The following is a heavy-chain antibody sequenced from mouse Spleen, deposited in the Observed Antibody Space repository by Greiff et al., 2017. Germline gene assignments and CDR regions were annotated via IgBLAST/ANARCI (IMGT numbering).Heavy chain of an antibody. J-gene: IGHJ4*01. D-gene: IGHD2-3*01. CDR2: ISSGSSTI. CDR3: ARNGYYVGYAMDY. V-gene: IGHV5-17*01. CDR1: GFTFSDYG. Sequence: DVKLVESGGGLVKPGGSLKLSCAASGFTFSDYGMHWVRQAPEKGLEWVAYISSGSSTIYYADTVKGRFTISRDNAKNTLFLQMTSLRSEDTAMYYCARNGYYVGYAMDYWGQGTSVTVSS.